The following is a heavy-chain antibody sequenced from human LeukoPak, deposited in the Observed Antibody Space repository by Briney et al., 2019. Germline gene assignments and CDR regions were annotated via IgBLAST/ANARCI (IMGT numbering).Heavy chain of an antibody. D-gene: IGHD6-13*01. CDR3: ARATAAVGTCDY. V-gene: IGHV4-34*01. J-gene: IGHJ4*02. CDR2: INHSGST. CDR1: GGSFSGYY. Sequence: SETLSLTCAVYGGSFSGYYWSWIRQPPGKGLEWIGEINHSGSTNYNPSLKSRVTISVDTSKNQFSLKLSSVTAADTAVYYCARATAAVGTCDYWGQGTLVTVSS.